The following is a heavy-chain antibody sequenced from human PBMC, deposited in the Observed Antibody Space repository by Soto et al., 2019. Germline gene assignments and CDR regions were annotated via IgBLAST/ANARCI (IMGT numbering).Heavy chain of an antibody. CDR1: GGSLNGATYS. CDR3: ARSREFDY. Sequence: ASDTLSLTCGVSGGSLNGATYSWNWIRQPPGKGLEWIGYIFPSGTTYYNPSLKSRVTISIDVSKNQFSLSLRSLTAADTAVYYCARSREFDYWSQGTLVTVSS. V-gene: IGHV4-30-2*01. J-gene: IGHJ4*02. CDR2: IFPSGTT.